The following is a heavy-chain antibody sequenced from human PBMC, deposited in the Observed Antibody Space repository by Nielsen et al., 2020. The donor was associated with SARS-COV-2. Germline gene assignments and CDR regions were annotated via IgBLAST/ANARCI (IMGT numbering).Heavy chain of an antibody. Sequence: GGSLRLSCAASGFTFSSYGMHWVRQAPGKGLEWVSSISRSDTYIFYADSVKGRFTISRDTAKNSLWLQMNSLRVEDTGVYYCARDMLSTISTADSGWFDPWGQGTLVTVSS. CDR2: ISRSDTYI. V-gene: IGHV3-21*01. D-gene: IGHD3-10*01. J-gene: IGHJ5*02. CDR3: ARDMLSTISTADSGWFDP. CDR1: GFTFSSYG.